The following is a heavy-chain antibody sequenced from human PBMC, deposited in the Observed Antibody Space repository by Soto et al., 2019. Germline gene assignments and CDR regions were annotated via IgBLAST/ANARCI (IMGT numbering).Heavy chain of an antibody. CDR2: ISFDGRNK. Sequence: GGSLRLSCAASGFAFSSYAMHWVRQPAAGKGLEWVAVISFDGRNKIYADSVRGRFTISRDNAKNTLYLQMNSLRIDDTTVYYCARGRNEIRSVYSGLDVWGQGTTVTVSS. CDR3: ARGRNEIRSVYSGLDV. V-gene: IGHV3-30*04. D-gene: IGHD4-4*01. CDR1: GFAFSSYA. J-gene: IGHJ6*02.